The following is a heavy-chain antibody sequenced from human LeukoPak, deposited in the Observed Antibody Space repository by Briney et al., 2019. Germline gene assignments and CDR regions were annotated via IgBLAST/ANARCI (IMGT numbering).Heavy chain of an antibody. CDR2: ISSSSGTI. J-gene: IGHJ4*02. D-gene: IGHD5-18*01. Sequence: GGSLRLSCAASGFTFSSYSMNWVRQAPGKGLEWVSYISSSSGTIYYADSVKGRFTISRDNAKNSLYLQMNSLRAEDTAVYYCARDLNSDADYWGQGTLVTVSS. V-gene: IGHV3-48*01. CDR1: GFTFSSYS. CDR3: ARDLNSDADY.